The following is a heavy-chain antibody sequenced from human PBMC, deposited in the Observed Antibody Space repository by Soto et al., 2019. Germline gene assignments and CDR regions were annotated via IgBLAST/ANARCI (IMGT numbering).Heavy chain of an antibody. D-gene: IGHD2-15*01. Sequence: ASVKVSCKAAGYAFTSYDISWRRQATGQGLEWMGWMNPNSGNTGYAQKFQGRVTMTRNTSISTAYMELSSLRSEDTAVYYCARGGFYCSGGSCYDFDYWGQGTLVTVSS. V-gene: IGHV1-8*01. CDR2: MNPNSGNT. CDR3: ARGGFYCSGGSCYDFDY. CDR1: GYAFTSYD. J-gene: IGHJ4*02.